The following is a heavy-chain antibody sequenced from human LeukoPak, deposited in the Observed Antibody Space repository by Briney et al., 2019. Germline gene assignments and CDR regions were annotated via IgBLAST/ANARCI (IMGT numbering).Heavy chain of an antibody. CDR3: GRGYFGSGSSSGPIDY. V-gene: IGHV3-9*01. J-gene: IGHJ4*02. Sequence: SLRLSCEASGFTFEEYAMHWVRQPPGKGLEWVAGVSWNSGNINYADSVKGRFTSSRDNAKNSLYLQMNSLRPEDTALYYCGRGYFGSGSSSGPIDYWGQGTLVTVSS. CDR2: VSWNSGNI. D-gene: IGHD3-10*01. CDR1: GFTFEEYA.